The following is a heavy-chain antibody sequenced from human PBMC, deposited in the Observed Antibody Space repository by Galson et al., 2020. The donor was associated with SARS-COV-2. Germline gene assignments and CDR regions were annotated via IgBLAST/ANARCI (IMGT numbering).Heavy chain of an antibody. D-gene: IGHD5-18*01. J-gene: IGHJ3*02. CDR3: ARVRVDAGIPREFDI. V-gene: IGHV4-34*01. CDR2: INHSGYT. CDR1: GGSFGGAF. Sequence: SETLSLTCAVYGGSFGGAFWTWIRQPPGKGLEWLGQINHSGYTNFNPSLKSRVTISVDTSMKQFSLKLISVTAADTAVYYCARVRVDAGIPREFDIWGRGTLVTVSS.